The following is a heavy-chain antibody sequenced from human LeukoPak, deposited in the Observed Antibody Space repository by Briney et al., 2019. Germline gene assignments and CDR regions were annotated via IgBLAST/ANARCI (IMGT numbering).Heavy chain of an antibody. V-gene: IGHV3-30-3*01. CDR1: GFTFSSYA. Sequence: PGGSLRLSCAASGFTFSSYAMHWVRQAPGKGLEWVAVISYDGSNKYYADSVKGRFTISRDNSKNTLYLQMNSLRAEDTAVYYCARDLVWSGYYGIDYWGQGTLVTVSS. J-gene: IGHJ4*02. D-gene: IGHD3-3*01. CDR3: ARDLVWSGYYGIDY. CDR2: ISYDGSNK.